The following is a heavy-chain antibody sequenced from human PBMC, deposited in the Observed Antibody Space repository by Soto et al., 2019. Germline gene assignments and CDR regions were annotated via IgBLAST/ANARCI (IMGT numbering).Heavy chain of an antibody. V-gene: IGHV1-46*03. D-gene: IGHD3-3*01. J-gene: IGHJ3*02. Sequence: QVQLVQSGAEVKKPGASVKVSCKASGYTFTSYYMHWVRQAPGQGLEWMGIINPSGGSTSYAQKLQGSVTMTRDTSTSTVYMELSSLRSEDTAVYYCARDYVVYDFWSGYYSGGAFDIWGQGTMVTVSS. CDR1: GYTFTSYY. CDR2: INPSGGST. CDR3: ARDYVVYDFWSGYYSGGAFDI.